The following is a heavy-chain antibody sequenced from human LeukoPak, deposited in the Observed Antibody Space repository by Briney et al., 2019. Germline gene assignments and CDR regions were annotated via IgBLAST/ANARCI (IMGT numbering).Heavy chain of an antibody. V-gene: IGHV3-23*01. D-gene: IGHD6-6*01. J-gene: IGHJ4*02. Sequence: GGSLRLSCAASGFTFSGYAMNWVRQAPGKGLEWVSGISGNGDTTYYADSVKGRFTISRDNSKNTLYLQMNSLRAEDTAVYYCAKRGPIYSSSPGNYFDYWGQGTLVTVSS. CDR1: GFTFSGYA. CDR2: ISGNGDTT. CDR3: AKRGPIYSSSPGNYFDY.